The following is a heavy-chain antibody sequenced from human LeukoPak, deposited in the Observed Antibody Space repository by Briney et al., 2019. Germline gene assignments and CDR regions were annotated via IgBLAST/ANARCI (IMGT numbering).Heavy chain of an antibody. CDR1: GFTFSGYA. Sequence: GRSLRLSCAASGFTFSGYAMHWVRQAPGKGLEWVAVISYDGSNKYYADSVKGRFTISRDNSKNTLYLQMNSLRAEDTAVYCCARATRGTYYYDSSGYQDAFDIWGQGTMVTVSS. D-gene: IGHD3-22*01. J-gene: IGHJ3*02. CDR2: ISYDGSNK. V-gene: IGHV3-30-3*01. CDR3: ARATRGTYYYDSSGYQDAFDI.